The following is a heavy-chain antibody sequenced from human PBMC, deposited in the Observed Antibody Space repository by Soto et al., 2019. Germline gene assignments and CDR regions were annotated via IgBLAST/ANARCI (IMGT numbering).Heavy chain of an antibody. CDR1: GGSFSGYY. CDR2: INHSGST. V-gene: IGHV4-34*01. J-gene: IGHJ4*02. Sequence: SETLSLTCAVYGGSFSGYYWSWIRQPPGKGLEWIGEINHSGSTNYNPSLKSRVTISVDTSKNQFSLKLSSVTAADTAVYYCARERYDLGELFNFDYWGQGTLVTVSS. CDR3: ARERYDLGELFNFDY. D-gene: IGHD3-16*01.